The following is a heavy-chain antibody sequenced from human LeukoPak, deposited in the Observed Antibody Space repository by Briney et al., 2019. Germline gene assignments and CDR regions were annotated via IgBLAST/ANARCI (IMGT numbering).Heavy chain of an antibody. Sequence: GRSLRLSCAASGFTFSSYSMNWVRQAPWKGLEWVSSISSSSTYIYYADSVKGRFTISRDSAKNSLYLQMNSLRAEDTAIYYCARDPQVGAPPEYFDSWGQGTLVTVSS. CDR1: GFTFSSYS. CDR3: ARDPQVGAPPEYFDS. V-gene: IGHV3-21*03. CDR2: ISSSSTYI. D-gene: IGHD1-26*01. J-gene: IGHJ4*02.